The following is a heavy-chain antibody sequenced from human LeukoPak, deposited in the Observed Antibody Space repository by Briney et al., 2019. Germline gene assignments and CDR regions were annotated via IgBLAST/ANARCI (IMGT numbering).Heavy chain of an antibody. CDR1: GGSISSSSYY. Sequence: SETLSLTCTVSGGSISSSSYYWGWIRQPPGKRLEWVGSIYYSGSTYYNPSLKSRVTISVDTSKNQFSLKLSSVTAADTAVYYCARGLYNYGHGDYWGQGTLVTVSS. D-gene: IGHD5-18*01. V-gene: IGHV4-39*01. CDR2: IYYSGST. J-gene: IGHJ4*02. CDR3: ARGLYNYGHGDY.